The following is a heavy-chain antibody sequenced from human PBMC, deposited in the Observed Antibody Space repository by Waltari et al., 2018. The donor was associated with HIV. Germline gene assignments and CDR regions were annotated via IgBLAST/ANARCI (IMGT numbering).Heavy chain of an antibody. Sequence: QVQLVQSGAELKKPGSSVKVSCKASGGTFISYAISWVRQAPGQGLEWMGRIIPILDIANYAQKFQGRVTITADKSTTTAFMELSSLRSEDTAVYYCARDSPPLEDSSPWEYNWFDPWGQGTLVTVSS. CDR1: GGTFISYA. D-gene: IGHD6-6*01. V-gene: IGHV1-69*04. J-gene: IGHJ5*02. CDR3: ARDSPPLEDSSPWEYNWFDP. CDR2: IIPILDIA.